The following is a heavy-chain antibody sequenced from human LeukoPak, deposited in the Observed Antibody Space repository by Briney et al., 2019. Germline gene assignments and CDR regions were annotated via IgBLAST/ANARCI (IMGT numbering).Heavy chain of an antibody. J-gene: IGHJ3*02. CDR2: IYYSGST. CDR1: GGSISSGGYY. D-gene: IGHD3-22*01. V-gene: IGHV4-30-4*08. Sequence: PSETLSLTCTVSGGSISSGGYYWSWIRQHPGKGLEWIGYIYYSGSTYYNPSLKSRVTISVDTSKNQFSLKLSSVTAADTAVYYCASSMIVDQGAFDIWGQGTMVTVSS. CDR3: ASSMIVDQGAFDI.